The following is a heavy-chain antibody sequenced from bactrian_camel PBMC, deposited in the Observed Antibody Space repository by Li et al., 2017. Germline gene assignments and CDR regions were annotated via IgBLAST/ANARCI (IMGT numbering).Heavy chain of an antibody. CDR1: GYAFSTCG. CDR3: ATRATYYSDYALPN. J-gene: IGHJ4*01. V-gene: IGHV3S53*01. CDR2: IGSGGTT. Sequence: HVQLVESGGGLVQPGGSLRLSCVASGYAFSTCGMAWYRQAPGKERERVSTIGSGGTTTYADSVKGRFTISRDNTKNTLYLQMNSLKTEDTAMYYCATRATYYSDYALPNWGQGTQVTVS. D-gene: IGHD4*01.